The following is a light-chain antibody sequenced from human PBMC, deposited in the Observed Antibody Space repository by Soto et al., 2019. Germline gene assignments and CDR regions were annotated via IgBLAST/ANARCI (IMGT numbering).Light chain of an antibody. J-gene: IGKJ1*01. V-gene: IGKV3-20*01. CDR2: GAS. CDR3: QQYGHLPWT. CDR1: QSVTTSY. Sequence: EIVLTQSPGPLSLSPGERATLSCRASQSVTTSYLAWYQLKPGQAPRLLIYGASSRAAGIPDRFSGSGSRTDFTLTISRLEPEDFAVYYCQQYGHLPWTFGQGTKVEI.